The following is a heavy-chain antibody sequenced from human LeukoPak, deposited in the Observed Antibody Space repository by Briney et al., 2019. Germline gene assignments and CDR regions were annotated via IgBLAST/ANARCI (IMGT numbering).Heavy chain of an antibody. Sequence: GGSLRLSCAASGFTVSSNYMSWVRQAPGKGLEWVSVIYSGGSTYYAAFVKGRFTISRDNSKNTLYLQMNSLRAEDTAVYYCARAGEYSNSFDYWGQGTLVTVSS. CDR1: GFTVSSNY. D-gene: IGHD4-11*01. CDR2: IYSGGST. CDR3: ARAGEYSNSFDY. V-gene: IGHV3-53*01. J-gene: IGHJ4*02.